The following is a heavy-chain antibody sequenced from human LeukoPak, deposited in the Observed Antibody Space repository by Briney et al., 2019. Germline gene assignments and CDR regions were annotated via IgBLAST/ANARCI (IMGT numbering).Heavy chain of an antibody. J-gene: IGHJ4*02. CDR1: GFTFSSYE. D-gene: IGHD6-13*01. CDR3: ARVPPNVKLRIAAAGTFDY. CDR2: ISSSGSTI. V-gene: IGHV3-48*03. Sequence: GGSLRLSCAATGFTFSSYEMNWVRQAPGKGLEWVSYISSSGSTIYYADSVKGRFTISRDNAKNSLYLQMNSLRAEDTALYYCARVPPNVKLRIAAAGTFDYWGQGTLVTVSS.